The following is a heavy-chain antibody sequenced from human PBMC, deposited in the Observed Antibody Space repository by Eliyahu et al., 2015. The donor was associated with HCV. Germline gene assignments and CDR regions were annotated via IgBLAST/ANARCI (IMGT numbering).Heavy chain of an antibody. Sequence: QVQLVESGGGVVQPGRSLRLSCAASGFTFXSYGMHWVRQAPGKGLEWVAVIWYDGSNKYYADSVKGRFTISRDNSKNTLYLQMNSLRAEDTAVYYCARELLPMVRGVCGYWGQGTLVTVSS. CDR1: GFTFXSYG. J-gene: IGHJ4*02. D-gene: IGHD3-10*01. V-gene: IGHV3-33*08. CDR2: IWYDGSNK. CDR3: ARELLPMVRGVCGY.